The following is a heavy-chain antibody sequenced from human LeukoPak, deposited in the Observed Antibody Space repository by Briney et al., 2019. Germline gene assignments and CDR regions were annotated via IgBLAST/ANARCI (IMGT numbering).Heavy chain of an antibody. V-gene: IGHV3-21*01. CDR2: ISSSSSYI. CDR1: GFTFSSYS. Sequence: PGGSLRLSCAASGFTFSSYSMNWVRQAPGKGLEWVSSISSSSSYIYYADSVKGRFTISRDNAKNSLYLQMNSLRAEDTAVYYCARDWEGYYDFWSGSGRYNYYYMDVWGKGTTVTVSS. D-gene: IGHD3-3*01. CDR3: ARDWEGYYDFWSGSGRYNYYYMDV. J-gene: IGHJ6*03.